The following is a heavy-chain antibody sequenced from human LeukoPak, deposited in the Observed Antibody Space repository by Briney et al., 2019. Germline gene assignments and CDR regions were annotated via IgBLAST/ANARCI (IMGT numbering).Heavy chain of an antibody. J-gene: IGHJ4*02. D-gene: IGHD5-18*01. CDR2: ISSSGSTI. V-gene: IGHV3-48*03. CDR3: ARPRLELWLDPPYFDY. Sequence: PGGSLRLSCAASGFTFSSYEMNWVRQALGKGLEWVSYISSSGSTIYYAYSVKGRFTISRANAKNSLYLQMNSLSAEDTAVYYCARPRLELWLDPPYFDYCGQGTLVTVSS. CDR1: GFTFSSYE.